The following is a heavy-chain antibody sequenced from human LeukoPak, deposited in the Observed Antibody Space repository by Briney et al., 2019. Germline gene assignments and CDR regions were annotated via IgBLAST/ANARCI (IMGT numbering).Heavy chain of an antibody. J-gene: IGHJ4*02. CDR1: GFTFSSYA. Sequence: GGSLTLSCAASGFTFSSYAMSWVRQAPGKGLEWVSAISGSGGSTYYADSVKGRFTISRDDSKNSLYLQMNSLRTEDTALYYCAKDISPRIAAAGTGYFDYWGQGTLVTVSS. CDR2: ISGSGGST. V-gene: IGHV3-43*02. CDR3: AKDISPRIAAAGTGYFDY. D-gene: IGHD6-13*01.